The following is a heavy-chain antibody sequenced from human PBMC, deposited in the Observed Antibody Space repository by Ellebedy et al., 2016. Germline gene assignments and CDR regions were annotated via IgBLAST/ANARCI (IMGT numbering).Heavy chain of an antibody. D-gene: IGHD1-26*01. CDR3: ARGAVGANWFNP. CDR1: GYTFTSYD. V-gene: IGHV1-46*01. CDR2: INPSGGGT. Sequence: ASVKVSCXASGYTFTSYDINWVRQAPGQGLEWMGIINPSGGGTTYAQKFQGRVTMTRDTSISTAYMELSRLRSDDTAVYYCARGAVGANWFNPWGQGTLVTVSS. J-gene: IGHJ5*02.